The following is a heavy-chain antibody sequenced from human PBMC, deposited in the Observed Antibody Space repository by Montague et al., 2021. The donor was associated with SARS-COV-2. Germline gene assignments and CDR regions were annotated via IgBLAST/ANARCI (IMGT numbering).Heavy chain of an antibody. CDR2: IRTTGHT. Sequence: TLSLTCTVSGASISTGIYYWSWIRQPAGKGLEWIGRIRTTGHTDYNSSPKSRVFMSVDTSTNQFSLSLTSVTAADTAVYFCTRFGSGTLEFDLWGQGTLVTVSS. CDR3: TRFGSGTLEFDL. CDR1: GASISTGIYY. V-gene: IGHV4-61*02. J-gene: IGHJ4*02. D-gene: IGHD1-26*01.